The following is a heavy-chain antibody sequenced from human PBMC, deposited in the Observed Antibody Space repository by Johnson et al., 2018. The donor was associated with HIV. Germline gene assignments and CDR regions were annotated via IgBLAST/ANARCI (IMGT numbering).Heavy chain of an antibody. CDR2: INSNGGST. V-gene: IGHV3-20*04. CDR1: GFTFDDYG. J-gene: IGHJ3*02. CDR3: ARDPGHSGSYREAFDI. D-gene: IGHD1-26*01. Sequence: VQLVESGGGVVRPGGSLRLSCAASGFTFDDYGMSWVRQAPGKGLEWVSGINSNGGSTGYADSVKGRFYISRDNAQNSLYLQMNSLRVEDTAVYYCARDPGHSGSYREAFDIWGQGTMVTVSS.